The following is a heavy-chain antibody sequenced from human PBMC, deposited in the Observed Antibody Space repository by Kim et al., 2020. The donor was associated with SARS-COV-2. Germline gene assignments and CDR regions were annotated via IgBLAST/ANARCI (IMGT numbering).Heavy chain of an antibody. CDR2: IYSGGST. CDR1: GFTVSSNY. D-gene: IGHD5-12*01. CDR3: ARDRGLVATSYYYYYYGMDV. Sequence: GGSLRLSCAASGFTVSSNYMSWVRQAPGKGLEWVSVIYSGGSTYYADSVKGRFTISRDNSKNTLYLQMNSLRAEDTAVYYCARDRGLVATSYYYYYYGMDVWGQGTTVTVSS. J-gene: IGHJ6*02. V-gene: IGHV3-53*01.